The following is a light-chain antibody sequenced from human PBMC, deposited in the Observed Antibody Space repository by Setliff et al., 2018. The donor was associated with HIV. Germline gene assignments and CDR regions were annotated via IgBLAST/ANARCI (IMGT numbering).Light chain of an antibody. Sequence: QSVLTQPASVSGSPGQSITISCTGTSSDVGAYNYVSWYQQHPGKAPQLLIYEVTNRPSGVSNRFSGSKSGNTASLTISGLQAEDEADYYCSSYSINSTPYVFGTGTKATVL. V-gene: IGLV2-14*01. CDR3: SSYSINSTPYV. CDR2: EVT. CDR1: SSDVGAYNY. J-gene: IGLJ1*01.